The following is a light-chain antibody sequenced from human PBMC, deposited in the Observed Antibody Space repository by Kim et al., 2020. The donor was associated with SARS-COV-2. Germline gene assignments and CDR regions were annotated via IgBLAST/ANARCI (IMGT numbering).Light chain of an antibody. Sequence: SPVPLSLSPGERATLSCRASQSVSSSYLAWYQQKPGQAPRLLIYGASSRATGIPDRFSGSGSGTDFTLTISRLEPEDFAVYYCQQYGSSPWTFGQGTKVDIK. CDR1: QSVSSSY. V-gene: IGKV3-20*01. J-gene: IGKJ1*01. CDR2: GAS. CDR3: QQYGSSPWT.